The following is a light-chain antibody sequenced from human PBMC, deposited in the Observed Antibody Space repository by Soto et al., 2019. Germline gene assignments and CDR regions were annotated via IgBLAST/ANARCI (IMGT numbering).Light chain of an antibody. CDR1: SSDVGAYRY. J-gene: IGLJ3*02. CDR2: EVS. V-gene: IGLV2-14*01. Sequence: QSALTQPASVSGSPGQSITISCTGSSSDVGAYRYVSWVQQHPGRAPKLIIYEVSNRPSGVSDRFSGSKSGNTASLTISGLKAEDEADYHCSSYTTTTDWVFGGGTKLTVL. CDR3: SSYTTTTDWV.